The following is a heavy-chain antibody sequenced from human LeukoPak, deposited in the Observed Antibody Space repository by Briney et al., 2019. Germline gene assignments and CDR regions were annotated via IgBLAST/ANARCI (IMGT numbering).Heavy chain of an antibody. V-gene: IGHV1-46*01. CDR2: INPSGGGT. J-gene: IGHJ4*02. D-gene: IGHD3-3*01. CDR3: ARGFLEWLFLDY. Sequence: ASVKVSCKASGYTFTNYYMHWGGQAAGQGRGGRGGINPSGGGTAYAQKFQGRVTMNSDTSTSTVYMELRSLRSEDTAIYYCARGFLEWLFLDYWGQGPLVTVSS. CDR1: GYTFTNYY.